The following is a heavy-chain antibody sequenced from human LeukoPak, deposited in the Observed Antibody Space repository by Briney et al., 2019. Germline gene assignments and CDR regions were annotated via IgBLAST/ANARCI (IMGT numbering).Heavy chain of an antibody. D-gene: IGHD2-2*01. CDR2: ISYDGSNK. J-gene: IGHJ6*03. V-gene: IGHV3-30*04. CDR3: ARVGLYCSSTSCYEYYYYYMDV. CDR1: GITFSSYA. Sequence: PGRSLRLSCAASGITFSSYAMHWVREAPGKGLEWVALISYDGSNKYYADSVKGRFTISRDNPKNTLYLQMNSLRHDDTAVYYCARVGLYCSSTSCYEYYYYYMDVWGKGTTVTVSS.